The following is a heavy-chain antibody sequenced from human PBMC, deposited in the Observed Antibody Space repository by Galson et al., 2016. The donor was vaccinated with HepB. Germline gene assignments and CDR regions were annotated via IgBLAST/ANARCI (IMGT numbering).Heavy chain of an antibody. V-gene: IGHV3-7*03. CDR3: AREGRTGTSSYMGY. D-gene: IGHD2-2*01. CDR1: GLSFSSHW. J-gene: IGHJ4*02. Sequence: SLRLSCAASGLSFSSHWLSWVRQAPGKGLEWVANIKEDGDEEFYVDSVKGRFTISRDNAKNSLYLQMNSLRPADTAFYYCAREGRTGTSSYMGYWGQGTLVTVSS. CDR2: IKEDGDEE.